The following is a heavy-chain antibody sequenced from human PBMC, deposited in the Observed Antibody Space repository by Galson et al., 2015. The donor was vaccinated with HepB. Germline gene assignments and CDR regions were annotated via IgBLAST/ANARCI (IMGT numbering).Heavy chain of an antibody. J-gene: IGHJ4*02. Sequence: SLRLSCAASGSMSGNFAMSWVRQAPGKGLEWVSTVSYSGTHTYYADSVKGRFTISRDTSKNTVYLQMNSLTLEDTAVYYCAKDPPLTMDLGVIEAIRHFDSWGQGTLVIVSS. D-gene: IGHD3-10*01. CDR1: GSMSGNFA. CDR3: AKDPPLTMDLGVIEAIRHFDS. CDR2: VSYSGTHT. V-gene: IGHV3-23*01.